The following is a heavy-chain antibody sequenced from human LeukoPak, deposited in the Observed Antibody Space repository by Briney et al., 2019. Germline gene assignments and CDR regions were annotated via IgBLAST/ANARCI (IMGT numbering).Heavy chain of an antibody. CDR3: AKDWSLAASAFFDY. V-gene: IGHV3-9*01. D-gene: IGHD6-25*01. J-gene: IGHJ4*02. CDR2: ISWNSGSI. Sequence: GGSLRLSCAASGFTFDDYAMHWVRQAPGKGLEWVSGISWNSGSIVYADSVKGRFTISRDNAKNSLYLQMNSLRAEDTALYYCAKDWSLAASAFFDYWGQGTLVTVPS. CDR1: GFTFDDYA.